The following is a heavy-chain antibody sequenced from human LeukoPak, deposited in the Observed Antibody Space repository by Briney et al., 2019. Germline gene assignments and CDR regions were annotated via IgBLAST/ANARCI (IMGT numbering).Heavy chain of an antibody. Sequence: GASVKVSCKXSGGSFNIYPATWVRQAPGQRLEWMGGIIPFLDTANYAHKFQGRVSITADESRNTTYMELTNLRSDDTAVYYCASRIGEWRYFDLWGRGTLVTVSS. V-gene: IGHV1-69*13. D-gene: IGHD3-3*01. J-gene: IGHJ2*01. CDR1: GGSFNIYP. CDR2: IIPFLDTA. CDR3: ASRIGEWRYFDL.